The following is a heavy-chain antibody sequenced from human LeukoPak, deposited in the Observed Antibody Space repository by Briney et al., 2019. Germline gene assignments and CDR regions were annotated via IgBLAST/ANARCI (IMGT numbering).Heavy chain of an antibody. J-gene: IGHJ5*02. CDR3: AKDRSLYRHTTRCRGGFDP. CDR2: IWYDGSNK. D-gene: IGHD3-16*02. CDR1: GFTFSSYG. V-gene: IGHV3-30*02. Sequence: GGSLRLSCAASGFTFSSYGMHWVRQAPGKGLEWVAVIWYDGSNKYYADSVKGRFTISRDNSKNTLYLQMSSLRPEDTAFYSCAKDRSLYRHTTRCRGGFDPWGQGTLVTVTS.